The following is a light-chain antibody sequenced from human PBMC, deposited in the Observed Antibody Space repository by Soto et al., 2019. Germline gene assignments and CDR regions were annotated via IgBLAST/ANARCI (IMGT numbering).Light chain of an antibody. J-gene: IGKJ1*01. CDR2: WAS. CDR1: QSVLYSSNNKNY. Sequence: DIVMTQSPDSLAVSVDERATINCKSSQSVLYSSNNKNYLAWYQQKPGQPPKLLIYWASTRESGVPDRLSGSGSGTDFTLTISSLQAEDVAVYYCQQYYITPQTFGQGTKVEIK. CDR3: QQYYITPQT. V-gene: IGKV4-1*01.